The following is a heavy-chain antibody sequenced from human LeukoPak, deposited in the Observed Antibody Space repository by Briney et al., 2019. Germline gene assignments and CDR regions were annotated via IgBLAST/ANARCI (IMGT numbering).Heavy chain of an antibody. CDR2: IYWNDDK. Sequence: ASGPTLVKPTQTLTLTCTFSGFSLRTRGVGVGWIRQPPGKALEWLALIYWNDDKRYSPSLKSRLTITKDTSKNQVVLTMTNMDPVDTAAYYCAHTEVSLWFGELSPVPPKHWGQGTLVTVSS. V-gene: IGHV2-5*01. CDR3: AHTEVSLWFGELSPVPPKH. D-gene: IGHD3-10*01. CDR1: GFSLRTRGVG. J-gene: IGHJ4*02.